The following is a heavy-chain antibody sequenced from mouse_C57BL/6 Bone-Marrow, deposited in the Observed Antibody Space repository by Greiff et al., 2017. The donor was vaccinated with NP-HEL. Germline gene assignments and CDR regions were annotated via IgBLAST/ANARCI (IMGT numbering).Heavy chain of an antibody. J-gene: IGHJ4*01. Sequence: QVQLKESGAELVRPGASVTLSCKASGYTFTDYEMHWVKQTPVHGLEWIGAIDPETGGTAYNQKFKGKAILTADKSSSTAYMELRSLTSEDSAVYYCTRYLPDAMDYWGQGTSVTVSS. CDR2: IDPETGGT. V-gene: IGHV1-15*01. CDR3: TRYLPDAMDY. CDR1: GYTFTDYE.